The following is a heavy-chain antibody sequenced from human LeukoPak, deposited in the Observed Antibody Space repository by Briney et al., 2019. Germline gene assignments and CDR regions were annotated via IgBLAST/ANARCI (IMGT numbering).Heavy chain of an antibody. V-gene: IGHV4-39*01. CDR1: GGSISSSNYY. D-gene: IGHD3-10*01. CDR2: IYYGGST. CDR3: AGVRGIISRNWFDP. J-gene: IGHJ5*02. Sequence: SETLSLTCSVSGGSISSSNYYWGWIRQPPGKGLEWIGTIYYGGSTYYNPSLKSRITISVDTSKNQFSLKLSSVTAADTAVYFCAGVRGIISRNWFDPWGHGTLVTVSS.